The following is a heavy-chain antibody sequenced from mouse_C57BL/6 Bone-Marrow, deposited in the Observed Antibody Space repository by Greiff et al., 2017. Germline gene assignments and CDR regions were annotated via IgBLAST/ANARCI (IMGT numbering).Heavy chain of an antibody. CDR1: GYAFSSYW. Sequence: VQLQQSGAELVKPGASVKISCKASGYAFSSYWMNWVKQRPGKGLEWIGQIYPGDGDTNYNGKFKGKATLTADKSSSTAYMQLSSLTSEDSAVYFCARLTTVVGPFAYWGQGTLVTVSA. D-gene: IGHD1-1*01. J-gene: IGHJ3*01. CDR3: ARLTTVVGPFAY. V-gene: IGHV1-80*01. CDR2: IYPGDGDT.